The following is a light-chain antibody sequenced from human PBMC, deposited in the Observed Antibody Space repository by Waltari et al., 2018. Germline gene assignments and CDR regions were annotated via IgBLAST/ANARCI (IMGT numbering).Light chain of an antibody. J-gene: IGKJ5*01. CDR2: DAS. CDR3: QQRFTWPSIT. Sequence: DIVFTQSPATLSLSPGESATLSCRTSQSFTSYLAWYQHTPGQAPWLLSYDASNRATGIPARFSGSGAGTDFTLTISSLEPDDFALYYCQQRFTWPSITFGQGTRLEIK. V-gene: IGKV3-11*01. CDR1: QSFTSY.